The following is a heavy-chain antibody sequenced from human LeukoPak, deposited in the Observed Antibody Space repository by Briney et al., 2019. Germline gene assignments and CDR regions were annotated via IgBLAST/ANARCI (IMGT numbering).Heavy chain of an antibody. CDR2: IYTSGST. CDR3: ARESNYYGSGTGWFDP. D-gene: IGHD3-10*01. Sequence: SETLSLTCTVSGGSINIYYWSWIRQPAGKGLEWIGRIYTSGSTNYNPSLKSRVTISVDTSKNQLSLKLSSVTAADTAVYYCARESNYYGSGTGWFDPWGQGTLVTVSS. J-gene: IGHJ5*02. V-gene: IGHV4-4*07. CDR1: GGSINIYY.